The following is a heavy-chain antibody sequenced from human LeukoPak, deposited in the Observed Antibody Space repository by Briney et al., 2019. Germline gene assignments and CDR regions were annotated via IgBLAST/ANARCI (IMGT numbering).Heavy chain of an antibody. V-gene: IGHV3-9*01. CDR2: ISWNSGSI. CDR1: GFTFDDYA. Sequence: GGSLRLSCASSGFTFDDYAMHWVRQAPGKGLEWVSGISWNSGSIGYADSVKGRFTISRDNAKNSLYLQMHSLRAEDTAVYYCARDQWLDYWGQGTLVTVSS. CDR3: ARDQWLDY. D-gene: IGHD6-19*01. J-gene: IGHJ4*02.